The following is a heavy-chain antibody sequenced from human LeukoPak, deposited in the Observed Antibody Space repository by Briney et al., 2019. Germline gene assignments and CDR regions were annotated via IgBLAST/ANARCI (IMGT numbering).Heavy chain of an antibody. Sequence: SETLSLTCTVSGGSISNYFWSWIRQPAGKGLEWIGRIHDNGDSNHNPSLKRRGTMSLDTSRNQPSLQLASVTAADTAVYYCARAPSGCGGTCPSDHWGPGTQATVSS. CDR2: IHDNGDS. V-gene: IGHV4-4*07. D-gene: IGHD2-15*01. CDR3: ARAPSGCGGTCPSDH. J-gene: IGHJ4*02. CDR1: GGSISNYF.